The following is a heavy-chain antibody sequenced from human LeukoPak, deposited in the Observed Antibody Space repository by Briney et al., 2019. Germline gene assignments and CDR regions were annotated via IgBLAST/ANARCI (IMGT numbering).Heavy chain of an antibody. V-gene: IGHV3-48*01. CDR1: GFTFSSYS. CDR2: ISSSSSTI. J-gene: IGHJ6*03. CDR3: ARAPLGYFAYYYYMDV. Sequence: PGESLRLSCAASGFTFSSYSMNWVRQAPGKGLEWVSYISSSSSTIYYADSVKGRFTISRDNAKNSLYLQMNSLRAEDTAVYYCARAPLGYFAYYYYMDVWGKGTTVTVSS. D-gene: IGHD3-9*01.